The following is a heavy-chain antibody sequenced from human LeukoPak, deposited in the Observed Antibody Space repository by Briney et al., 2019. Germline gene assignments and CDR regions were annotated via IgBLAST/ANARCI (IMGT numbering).Heavy chain of an antibody. J-gene: IGHJ6*03. D-gene: IGHD2-2*02. V-gene: IGHV3-30-3*01. CDR2: ISYDGSNK. CDR1: GFTFSSNA. Sequence: GGSLRLSCAASGFTFSSNAMHWVRQAPGKGLEWVAVISYDGSNKYYADSVKGRFTISRDNAKNSLYLQMNSLRAEDTAVYYCARHCSSTSCYRDYYYYMDVWGKGTTVTVSS. CDR3: ARHCSSTSCYRDYYYYMDV.